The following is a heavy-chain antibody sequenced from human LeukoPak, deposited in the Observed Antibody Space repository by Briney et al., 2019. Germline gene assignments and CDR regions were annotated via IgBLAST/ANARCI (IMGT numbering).Heavy chain of an antibody. D-gene: IGHD3-22*01. CDR1: GFTFSSYA. V-gene: IGHV3-23*01. CDR2: ISGSGDST. CDR3: AKLTTKFVYYYYGMDV. Sequence: GGSLRLSCAASGFTFSSYAMSWVRQAPGKGLEWVSAISGSGDSTYYADSVKGRFTISRDNSKNTLYLQMNTLRAEDTAVYFCAKLTTKFVYYYYGMDVRGQGTTVTVSS. J-gene: IGHJ6*02.